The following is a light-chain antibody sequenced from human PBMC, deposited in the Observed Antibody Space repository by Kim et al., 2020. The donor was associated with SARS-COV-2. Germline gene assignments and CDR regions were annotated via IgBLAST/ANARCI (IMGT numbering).Light chain of an antibody. CDR3: QQYNSYWT. CDR1: QSLSTL. Sequence: SASVGDRVTITCRASQSLSTLLAWYQQKPGKAPKLLIFKASNLQSGVPSRFSGSGSGTEFTLTINNLQPDDFATYYCQQYNSYWTFGQGTKVDIK. CDR2: KAS. V-gene: IGKV1-5*03. J-gene: IGKJ1*01.